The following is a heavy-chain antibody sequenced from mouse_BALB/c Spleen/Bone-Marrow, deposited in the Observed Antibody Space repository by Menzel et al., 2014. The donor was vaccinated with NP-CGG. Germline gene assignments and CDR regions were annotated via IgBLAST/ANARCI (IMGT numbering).Heavy chain of an antibody. CDR3: TRCTSGRDY. CDR2: IRNKANGYTT. D-gene: IGHD1-1*01. CDR1: DFTFTDYY. Sequence: DVHLVESGGGLVQPGGSLRLSCATSDFTFTDYYMSWVRQPPGKALEWLGFIRNKANGYTTEYSASEKGRFTITRDNSQSLLELQTNALRAEDSATYYCTRCTSGRDYWGQGTTLTVSS. J-gene: IGHJ2*01. V-gene: IGHV7-3*02.